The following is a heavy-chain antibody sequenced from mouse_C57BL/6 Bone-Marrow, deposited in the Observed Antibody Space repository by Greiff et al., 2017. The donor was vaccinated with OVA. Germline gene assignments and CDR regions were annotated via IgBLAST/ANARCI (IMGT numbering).Heavy chain of an antibody. V-gene: IGHV1-81*01. CDR2: IYPRSGNT. CDR3: ARGGADV. CDR1: GYTFTSYG. Sequence: QVQLQQSGAELARPGASVKLSCKASGYTFTSYGISWVKQRTGQGLEWIGEIYPRSGNTYYNEKFKGKATLTAEKSSSTAYMELRSLTSEDSAVYFCARGGADVWGTGTTVTVSS. J-gene: IGHJ1*03.